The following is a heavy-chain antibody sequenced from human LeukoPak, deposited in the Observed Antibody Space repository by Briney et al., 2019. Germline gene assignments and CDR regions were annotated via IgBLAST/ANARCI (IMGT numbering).Heavy chain of an antibody. D-gene: IGHD3-22*01. CDR3: ARGLSPSSGYYSLYYFDY. Sequence: KTSETLSLTCTVSGGSISSYYWSWIRQPPGKGLEWIGYIYYSGSTNYNPSLKSRVTISVDTSKNQFSLKLSSVTAADTAVYYCARGLSPSSGYYSLYYFDYWGQGTLVTVSS. CDR2: IYYSGST. J-gene: IGHJ4*02. CDR1: GGSISSYY. V-gene: IGHV4-59*08.